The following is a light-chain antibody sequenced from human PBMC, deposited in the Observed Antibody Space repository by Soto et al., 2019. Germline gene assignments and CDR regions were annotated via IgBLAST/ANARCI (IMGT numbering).Light chain of an antibody. V-gene: IGKV3-20*01. J-gene: IGKJ5*01. Sequence: EIVLTQSPGTLSLSPGERATLSCRASQSVSSSYLAWYQQKPGQAPRLLIYGASSRVTGIPDRFSGSGSGTDFTITISRVKPEDFAVSYCQHYGRSTQITFGQGTRLEIK. CDR3: QHYGRSTQIT. CDR1: QSVSSSY. CDR2: GAS.